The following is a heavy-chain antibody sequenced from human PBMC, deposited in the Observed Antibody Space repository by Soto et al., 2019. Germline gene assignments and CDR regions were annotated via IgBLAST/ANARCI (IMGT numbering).Heavy chain of an antibody. V-gene: IGHV3-30*03. D-gene: IGHD2-15*01. CDR3: ARTKERFCSGGTCYGRAFDI. CDR1: GFTFSSYG. CDR2: ISYDGSNK. Sequence: QVQLVESGGGVVQPGRSLRLSCAASGFTFSSYGMHWVRQAPGKGLEWVAVISYDGSNKYYADSVKSRFTLSRDNSKNTLYLQLNRLRAEDTAVYYWARTKERFCSGGTCYGRAFDIWGQGTMVTVSS. J-gene: IGHJ3*02.